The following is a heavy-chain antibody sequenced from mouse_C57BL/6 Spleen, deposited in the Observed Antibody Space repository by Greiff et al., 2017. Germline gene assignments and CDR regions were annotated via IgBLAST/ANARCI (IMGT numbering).Heavy chain of an antibody. CDR1: GYTFTSYW. V-gene: IGHV1-69*01. J-gene: IGHJ2*01. Sequence: QVQLQQSGAELVMPGASVKLSCKASGYTFTSYWMHWVKQRPGQGLEWIGEIDPSDSYTNYNQKFKGKSTLTVDKSSSTAYMQLSSLTSEDSAVYYCARRYYSNYSLDYWGQGTTLTVSS. D-gene: IGHD2-5*01. CDR2: IDPSDSYT. CDR3: ARRYYSNYSLDY.